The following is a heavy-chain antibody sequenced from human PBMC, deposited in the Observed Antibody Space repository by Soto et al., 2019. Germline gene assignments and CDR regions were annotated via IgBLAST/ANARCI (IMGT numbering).Heavy chain of an antibody. V-gene: IGHV1-3*01. Sequence: ASVKVSCKASGYTFTSYAMHWVRQAPGQRLEWMGWINAGNGNTKYSQKFQGRVTITRDTSASTAYMELSSLRSEDTAVYYCATSVIPIAAAGAFDSWGQGTMVTVSS. CDR2: INAGNGNT. D-gene: IGHD6-13*01. CDR3: ATSVIPIAAAGAFDS. CDR1: GYTFTSYA. J-gene: IGHJ3*02.